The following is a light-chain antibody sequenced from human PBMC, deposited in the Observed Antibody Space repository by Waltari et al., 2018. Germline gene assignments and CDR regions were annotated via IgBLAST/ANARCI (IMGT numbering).Light chain of an antibody. CDR2: GKN. V-gene: IGLV3-19*01. CDR3: NSRDSSGNPVV. CDR1: SLRSYY. Sequence: SSELTQDPAVSVALGQTVRITCQGHSLRSYYASWYQPKPGQAPVLVIYGKNNRPSGIPDRFSGSSSGNTASLTITGAQAEDEADYYCNSRDSSGNPVVFGGGTKLTVL. J-gene: IGLJ2*01.